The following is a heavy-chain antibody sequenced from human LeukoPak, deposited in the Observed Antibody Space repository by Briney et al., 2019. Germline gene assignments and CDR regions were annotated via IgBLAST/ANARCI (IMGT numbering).Heavy chain of an antibody. J-gene: IGHJ5*02. CDR2: IYPGDSDT. Sequence: GESLKISCKGSGYSFTSYWIGWVRQMPGKGLEGMRIIYPGDSDTRYSPSFQGQVTISADKSISTAYLQWSSLKASDTATYYCATSGSGRRGGKKNWFDPWGQGTLVTVSS. CDR1: GYSFTSYW. CDR3: ATSGSGRRGGKKNWFDP. D-gene: IGHD3-10*01. V-gene: IGHV5-51*01.